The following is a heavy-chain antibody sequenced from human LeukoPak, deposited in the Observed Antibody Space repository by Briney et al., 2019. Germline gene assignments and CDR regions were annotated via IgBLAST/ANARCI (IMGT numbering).Heavy chain of an antibody. CDR2: IKSKTDGGTT. Sequence: PGGSLRLPCAASGFTFSNAWMSWVRQAPGKGLEWVGRIKSKTDGGTTDYAAPVKGRFTISRDDSKNTLYLQMNSLKTEDTAVYYCTTDLSLIAAAGTPIDYWGQGTLVTVSS. D-gene: IGHD6-13*01. CDR1: GFTFSNAW. J-gene: IGHJ4*02. V-gene: IGHV3-15*01. CDR3: TTDLSLIAAAGTPIDY.